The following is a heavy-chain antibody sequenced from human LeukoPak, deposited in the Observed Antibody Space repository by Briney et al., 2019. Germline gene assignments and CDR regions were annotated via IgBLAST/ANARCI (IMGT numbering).Heavy chain of an antibody. J-gene: IGHJ5*02. D-gene: IGHD3-10*01. CDR3: ARDELLNRNWFNP. V-gene: IGHV3-20*04. CDR2: INWNGDST. Sequence: GGSLRLSCRGSGFKFDDYGVTWVRQAPGKGLEWVSDINWNGDSTGYAHSARGRFTISRDNSKNSVYLQMNSLRVEDTAFYYCARDELLNRNWFNPWGQGTLVTVSS. CDR1: GFKFDDYG.